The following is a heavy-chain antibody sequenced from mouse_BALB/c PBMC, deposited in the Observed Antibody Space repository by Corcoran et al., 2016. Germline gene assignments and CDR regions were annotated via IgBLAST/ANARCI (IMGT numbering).Heavy chain of an antibody. J-gene: IGHJ2*01. CDR1: GFNIKDTY. Sequence: EVQLQQSGAELVKPGASVKLSCTASGFNIKDTYMHWVKQRPEQGLEWIGRIDPANGNTKYDPKFQGKATITVDTSSNTAYLQLSSLTSEDTAVYYWARSTMITFDYWGQGTTLTVSS. D-gene: IGHD2-4*01. CDR3: ARSTMITFDY. V-gene: IGHV14-3*02. CDR2: IDPANGNT.